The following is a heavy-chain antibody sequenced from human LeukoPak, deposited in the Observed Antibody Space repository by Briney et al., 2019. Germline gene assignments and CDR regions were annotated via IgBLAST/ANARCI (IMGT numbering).Heavy chain of an antibody. J-gene: IGHJ5*02. CDR3: ARDLNTRYSSSWSRGNWFDP. CDR2: IDPNTGGT. Sequence: ASVKVSCKASGYTFIGYYMYWVRQAPGQGLEWMGWIDPNTGGTNYAQKFQGRVTMTRDTSISTAYMELSRLRSDDTAVYYCARDLNTRYSSSWSRGNWFDPWGQGTLVTVSS. V-gene: IGHV1-2*02. CDR1: GYTFIGYY. D-gene: IGHD6-13*01.